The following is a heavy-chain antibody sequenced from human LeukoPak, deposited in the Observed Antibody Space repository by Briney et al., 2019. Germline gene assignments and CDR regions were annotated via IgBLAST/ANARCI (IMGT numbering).Heavy chain of an antibody. Sequence: PSETLSLTCTVSGGSISSYYWSWIRQPPGKGLEWIGYIYYSGSTNYNPSLKSRVTISVDTSKNQFSLKLSSVTAADTAVYYCAGGIAVAGEDYWGQGTLVTVSS. D-gene: IGHD6-19*01. V-gene: IGHV4-59*01. J-gene: IGHJ4*02. CDR2: IYYSGST. CDR1: GGSISSYY. CDR3: AGGIAVAGEDY.